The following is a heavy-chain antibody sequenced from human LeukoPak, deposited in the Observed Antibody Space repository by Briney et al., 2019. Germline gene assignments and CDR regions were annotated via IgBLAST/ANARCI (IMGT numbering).Heavy chain of an antibody. CDR3: ARAVRGVNYYYMDV. Sequence: KSSETLSLTCTVSGGSISSYYWSWIRQPPGKGLESIAYIYYSGSTNYNPSLKSRVTISVDTSKNQVSLKLSSVTAADTAVYYCARAVRGVNYYYMDVWGKGTTVTISS. V-gene: IGHV4-59*01. D-gene: IGHD3-10*01. CDR1: GGSISSYY. CDR2: IYYSGST. J-gene: IGHJ6*03.